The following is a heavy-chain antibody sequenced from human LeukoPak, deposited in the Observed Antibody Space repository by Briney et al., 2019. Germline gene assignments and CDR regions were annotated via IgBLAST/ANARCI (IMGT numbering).Heavy chain of an antibody. CDR1: GGSISSGDYY. V-gene: IGHV4-30-4*01. CDR3: ASGSGYHTFLYFDY. CDR2: IYYSGST. Sequence: PSETLSLTCTVSGGSISSGDYYWSWIRQPPGRGLEWIGYIYYSGSTYYNPSLKSRVTISVDTSKNQFSLKLSSVTAADTAVYYCASGSGYHTFLYFDYWGQGTLVTVSS. D-gene: IGHD3-3*01. J-gene: IGHJ4*02.